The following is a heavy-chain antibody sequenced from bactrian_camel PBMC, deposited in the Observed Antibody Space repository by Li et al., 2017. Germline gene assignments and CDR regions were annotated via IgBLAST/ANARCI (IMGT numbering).Heavy chain of an antibody. D-gene: IGHD4*01. CDR2: IYRAGGNT. V-gene: IGHV3S31*01. CDR1: AYTYDWRS. Sequence: QLVESGGGSVQAGGSLRLSCVGDAYTYDWRSMAWFRQAPGKERGGVAVIYRAGGNTVYAPSVKGRFTISQDNAKNTLYLQMDNLKPEDTAMYYCAADMLWGRYSATIRPADFGHFGQGTQVTVS. CDR3: AADMLWGRYSATIRPADFGH. J-gene: IGHJ6*01.